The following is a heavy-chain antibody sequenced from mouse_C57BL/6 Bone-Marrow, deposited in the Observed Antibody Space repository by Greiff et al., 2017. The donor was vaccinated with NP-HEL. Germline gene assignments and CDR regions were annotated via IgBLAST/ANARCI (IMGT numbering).Heavy chain of an antibody. CDR3: SRHGPYWYFDF. CDR2: ISSGGSYT. V-gene: IGHV5-6*01. CDR1: GFTFSSYG. Sequence: EVQRVESGGDLVKPGGSLKLSCAASGFTFSSYGMSWVRQTPDKRLEWVATISSGGSYTYYPDSVKGRFTISRDNAKNTLYLQMSSLKSEDTAMYYCSRHGPYWYFDFWGTGTTVTVSS. D-gene: IGHD1-1*01. J-gene: IGHJ1*03.